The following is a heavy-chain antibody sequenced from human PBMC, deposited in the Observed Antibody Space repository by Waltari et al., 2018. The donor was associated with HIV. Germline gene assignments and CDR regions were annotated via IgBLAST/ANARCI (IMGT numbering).Heavy chain of an antibody. CDR1: GCPHSNFW. CDR2: IKQDGSEK. D-gene: IGHD2-2*02. V-gene: IGHV3-7*01. J-gene: IGHJ6*02. Sequence: EVQLVASGGVLVEPGGSLSLSCAASGCPHSNFWMSWVRQAPGKGLEWLANIKQDGSEKYYVDSVKGRFTISRDNAKNSLYLQMNSLRAEDTAVYYCASPSIRAGMDVWGQGTTVTVSS. CDR3: ASPSIRAGMDV.